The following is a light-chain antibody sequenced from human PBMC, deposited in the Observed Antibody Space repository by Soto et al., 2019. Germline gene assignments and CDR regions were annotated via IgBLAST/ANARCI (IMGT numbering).Light chain of an antibody. V-gene: IGKV3-15*01. CDR2: GAS. CDR1: QSVSSN. CDR3: QQYNNWPRT. J-gene: IGKJ1*01. Sequence: EIVMTQSPATLSVSPGESATLSCRASQSVSSNLAWYQQKPGQAPRLLIYGASTRATGIPARFSGSGSGREFTLTISSLQHGDFAVYYCQQYNNWPRTFGQGTQVDIK.